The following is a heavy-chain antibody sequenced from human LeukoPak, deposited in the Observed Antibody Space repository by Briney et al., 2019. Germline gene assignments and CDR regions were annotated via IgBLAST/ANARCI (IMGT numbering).Heavy chain of an antibody. D-gene: IGHD6-19*01. V-gene: IGHV3-53*01. CDR3: ARGVTVAGTFDY. CDR2: IYSGGST. Sequence: GGSLRLSCAASGFTVSSDYMGWVRQAPGKGLEWVSFIYSGGSTYYADSVKGRFTISRDNSKNMLYLQMKSLRVEDTAVYYCARGVTVAGTFDYWGQGTLVTVSS. CDR1: GFTVSSDY. J-gene: IGHJ4*02.